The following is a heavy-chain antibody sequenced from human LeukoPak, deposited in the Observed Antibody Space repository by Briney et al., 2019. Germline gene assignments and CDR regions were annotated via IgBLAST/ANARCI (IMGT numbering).Heavy chain of an antibody. Sequence: SETLSLPCAVYGGSFSGYYWSWIRQPPGKGLEWIGEINHSGSTNYNPSLKSRVTISVDTSKNQFSLKLSSVTAADTAVYYCARGQGYDFWSGFRPSMYYYYMDVWGKGTTVTVSS. D-gene: IGHD3-3*01. CDR1: GGSFSGYY. J-gene: IGHJ6*03. CDR2: INHSGST. V-gene: IGHV4-34*01. CDR3: ARGQGYDFWSGFRPSMYYYYMDV.